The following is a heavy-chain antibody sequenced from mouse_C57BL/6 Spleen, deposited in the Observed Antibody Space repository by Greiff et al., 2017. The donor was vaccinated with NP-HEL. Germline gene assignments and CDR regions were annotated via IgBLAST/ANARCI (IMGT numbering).Heavy chain of an antibody. V-gene: IGHV1-81*01. J-gene: IGHJ4*01. D-gene: IGHD1-1*01. CDR2: IYPRSGNT. Sequence: VQLQQSGAELARPGASVKLSCKASGYTFTSYGISWVKQRTGQGLEWIGEIYPRSGNTYYNEKFKGKATLTADKSSSTAYMELRSLTSEDSAVYFCAREGYGSSPPAMDYWGQGTSVTVSS. CDR3: AREGYGSSPPAMDY. CDR1: GYTFTSYG.